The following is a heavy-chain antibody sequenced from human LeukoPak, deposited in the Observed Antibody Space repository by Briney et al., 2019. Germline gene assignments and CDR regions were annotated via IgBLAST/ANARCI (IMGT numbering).Heavy chain of an antibody. CDR3: ARANYYGSGIFDY. V-gene: IGHV4-34*01. D-gene: IGHD3-10*01. CDR1: GGSFSGYY. Sequence: PSETLSLTCAVYGGSFSGYYWSWIRQPPGKGLEWIGEINHSGSTNYNPSLKSRVTISVDTSKNQFSLKLSSVTAADTAVYYCARANYYGSGIFDYWGQGTLATVSS. J-gene: IGHJ4*02. CDR2: INHSGST.